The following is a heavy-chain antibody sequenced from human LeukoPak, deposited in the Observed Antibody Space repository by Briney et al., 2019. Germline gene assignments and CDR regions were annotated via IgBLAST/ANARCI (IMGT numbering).Heavy chain of an antibody. J-gene: IGHJ6*03. CDR3: ARGRKVVGEFWRPYYYHYMDV. Sequence: SETLSLTCTIPGGSISSYYWSWIRQPPGKGLEWIGYIYYTGSTNHNPSLKSRVTISVDTSKNQFSLRLSSGTAADTAVYYCARGRKVVGEFWRPYYYHYMDVWGKGTTVTVSS. CDR2: IYYTGST. D-gene: IGHD3-10*01. CDR1: GGSISSYY. V-gene: IGHV4-59*12.